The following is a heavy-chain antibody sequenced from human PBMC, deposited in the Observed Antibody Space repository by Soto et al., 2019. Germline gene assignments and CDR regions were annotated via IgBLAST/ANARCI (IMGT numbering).Heavy chain of an antibody. CDR3: ASSSRKDYNIAMDT. J-gene: IGHJ6*02. CDR2: MYSSGTT. CDR1: GFSVSSNF. D-gene: IGHD6-6*01. Sequence: EVQLVETGGGLIQPGGSLRLSCAVSGFSVSSNFMSWVRQAPGKGLEWVSVMYSSGTTHDADSVKGRFTISSDNSKNTVYLELNSLRVDDTAVYYCASSSRKDYNIAMDTWGQGTTVIVAS. V-gene: IGHV3-53*02.